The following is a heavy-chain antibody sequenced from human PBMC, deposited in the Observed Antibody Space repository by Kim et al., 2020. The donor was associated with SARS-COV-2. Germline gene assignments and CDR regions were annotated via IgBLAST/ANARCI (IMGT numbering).Heavy chain of an antibody. CDR2: IDPSDSYT. J-gene: IGHJ6*02. CDR1: GYSFTSYW. CDR3: ARHDPTAYDILTGSHYYYYGMDV. V-gene: IGHV5-10-1*01. Sequence: GESLKISCKGSGYSFTSYWISWVRQMPGKGLEWMGRIDPSDSYTNYSPSFQGHVTISADKSISTAYLQWSSLKASDTAMYYCARHDPTAYDILTGSHYYYYGMDVWGQGTTVTVSS. D-gene: IGHD3-9*01.